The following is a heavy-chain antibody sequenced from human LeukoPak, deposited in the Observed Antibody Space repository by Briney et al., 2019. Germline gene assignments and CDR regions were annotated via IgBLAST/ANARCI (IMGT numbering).Heavy chain of an antibody. D-gene: IGHD1-1*01. Sequence: PGRSLRLSCAASGFTFSSYAMHWVRQAPGKGLEWVAVISYDGSNKYYADSVKGRFTISRDNSKNTLYLQMNSLRAEDTAVYYCARDMSPWNGGGQYYYMDVWGKGTTVTVSS. J-gene: IGHJ6*03. V-gene: IGHV3-30-3*01. CDR2: ISYDGSNK. CDR3: ARDMSPWNGGGQYYYMDV. CDR1: GFTFSSYA.